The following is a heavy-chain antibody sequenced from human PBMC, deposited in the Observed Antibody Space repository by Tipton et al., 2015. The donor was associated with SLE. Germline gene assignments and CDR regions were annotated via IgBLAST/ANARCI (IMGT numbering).Heavy chain of an antibody. CDR3: ARQAGYTRSWFPF. J-gene: IGHJ1*01. D-gene: IGHD5-12*01. Sequence: TLSLTCAVYGGSFSGYHWSWIRQPPGKGMEGIGEINHSGSTKYNPSLKSRVRISVDTSKNQFSLKLSSVTAADTANYYCARQAGYTRSWFPFWGQGKLVTVSS. CDR1: GGSFSGYH. CDR2: INHSGST. V-gene: IGHV4-34*01.